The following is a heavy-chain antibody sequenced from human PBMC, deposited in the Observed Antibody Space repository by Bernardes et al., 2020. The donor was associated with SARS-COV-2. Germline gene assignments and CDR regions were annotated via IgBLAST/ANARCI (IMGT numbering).Heavy chain of an antibody. J-gene: IGHJ4*02. CDR3: ARGYASLAVY. V-gene: IGHV3-74*01. CDR2: IQSDGSIT. CDR1: GFTFSSYW. D-gene: IGHD6-6*01. Sequence: GVSLRLSCAASGFTFSSYWMHWVRQAPGKGLVWVSGIQSDGSITTYADSVKGRFTISRDNAKNTLYLQMNSLRAEDTAVYYCARGYASLAVYWGQGTLVTVS.